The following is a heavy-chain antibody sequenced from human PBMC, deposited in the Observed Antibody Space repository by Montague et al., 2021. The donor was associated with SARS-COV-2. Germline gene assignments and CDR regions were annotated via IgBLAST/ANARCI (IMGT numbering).Heavy chain of an antibody. V-gene: IGHV3-53*04. CDR1: GFTVSSNY. Sequence: SLRLSCAASGFTVSSNYMSWVRQAPGKGLEWVSVIYSDGSTYYADSVKGRFTISRHNSKNTLYLQMNSLRAEDTAGYYCARDHGSGWFTFDYWGQGTLVTVSS. CDR2: IYSDGST. J-gene: IGHJ4*02. CDR3: ARDHGSGWFTFDY. D-gene: IGHD6-19*01.